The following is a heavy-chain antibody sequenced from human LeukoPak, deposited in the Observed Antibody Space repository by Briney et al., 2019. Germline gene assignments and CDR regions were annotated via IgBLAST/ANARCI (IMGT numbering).Heavy chain of an antibody. D-gene: IGHD3-22*01. V-gene: IGHV4-39*01. CDR1: GGSISSSGYY. J-gene: IGHJ4*02. Sequence: SETLSLTCTVSGGSISSSGYYWGWIRQPPGKGLEWVGSIYYTGSTYYNPSLKSRVTISVDTSKSQFSLNLSSVTAADTAVYYCATQYYYDTSGYSPFDYWGQGTLVTVSS. CDR3: ATQYYYDTSGYSPFDY. CDR2: IYYTGST.